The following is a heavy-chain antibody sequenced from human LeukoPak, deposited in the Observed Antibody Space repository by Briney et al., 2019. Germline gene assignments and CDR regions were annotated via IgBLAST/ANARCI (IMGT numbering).Heavy chain of an antibody. D-gene: IGHD3-9*01. V-gene: IGHV3-48*01. Sequence: GGSLRLSCAASGFTFRSYSMNWVRQAPGQGLEWISSISSSGTTTYYADSVRGRFTISRDNAKKSLYLHMNSLTAGDTAVYFCARDRKFDIATDYSPPYWAHGTLVTVSS. CDR2: ISSSGTTT. J-gene: IGHJ4*03. CDR3: ARDRKFDIATDYSPPY. CDR1: GFTFRSYS.